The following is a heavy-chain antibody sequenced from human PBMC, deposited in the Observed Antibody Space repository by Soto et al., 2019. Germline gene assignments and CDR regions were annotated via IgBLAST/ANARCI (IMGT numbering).Heavy chain of an antibody. J-gene: IGHJ4*02. CDR1: GFTVSYYA. V-gene: IGHV3-21*06. Sequence: GSLRLSCAASGFTVSYYALHWVRWAPGKGLEWVSSISGIRDYIRYADSVKGRFTISRDNAKTSLYLQMNSLTAEDTAVYYCAREGVHNYSEYYFDYWGQGTLVTVSS. CDR3: AREGVHNYSEYYFDY. D-gene: IGHD4-4*01. CDR2: ISGIRDYI.